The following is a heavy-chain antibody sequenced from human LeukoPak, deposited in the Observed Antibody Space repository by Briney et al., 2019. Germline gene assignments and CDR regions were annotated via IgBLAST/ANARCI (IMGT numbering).Heavy chain of an antibody. CDR3: ARTPYDILTGTRGGFDY. D-gene: IGHD3-9*01. V-gene: IGHV3-74*01. CDR2: INSDGSST. CDR1: GFTFSSYW. Sequence: QSGGSLRLSCAASGFTFSSYWMHWVRQAPGKGLVWVSRINSDGSSTSYADSVKGRFTISRDNAKNTLYLQMNSLRTEDTAVYYCARTPYDILTGTRGGFDYWGQGTLVTVSS. J-gene: IGHJ4*02.